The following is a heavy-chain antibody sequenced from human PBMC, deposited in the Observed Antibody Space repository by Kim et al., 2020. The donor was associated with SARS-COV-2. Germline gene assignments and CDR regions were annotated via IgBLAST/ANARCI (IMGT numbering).Heavy chain of an antibody. D-gene: IGHD2-15*01. CDR2: ISGTGTIT. Sequence: GGSLRLSCATSGFTLSLYSMNWVRQSPGKGLEWVSHISGTGTITKHAASVRGRFTISRDNAKNSLFLQMNGLRAEDTAVYYCVRENYWAFDIWGQGTMVT. CDR3: VRENYWAFDI. J-gene: IGHJ3*02. V-gene: IGHV3-48*04. CDR1: GFTLSLYS.